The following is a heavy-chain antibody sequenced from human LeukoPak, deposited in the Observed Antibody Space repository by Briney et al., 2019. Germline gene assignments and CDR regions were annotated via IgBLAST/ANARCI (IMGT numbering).Heavy chain of an antibody. CDR3: ARHLKGFDWLSFDY. CDR2: IYTSGST. Sequence: SSETLSLTCTVSGGSISSYYWSWIRQPAGKGLEWIGRIYTSGSTNYNPSLKSRVTMSVDTSKNQFSLKLSSVTAADTAVYYCARHLKGFDWLSFDYWGQGTLVTVSS. CDR1: GGSISSYY. V-gene: IGHV4-4*07. J-gene: IGHJ4*02. D-gene: IGHD3-9*01.